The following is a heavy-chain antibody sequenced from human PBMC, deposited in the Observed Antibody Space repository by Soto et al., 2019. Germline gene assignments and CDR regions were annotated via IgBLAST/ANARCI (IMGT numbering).Heavy chain of an antibody. Sequence: GSLRLSCVASGFTFSSYAMTWVRQAPGKGLEWVSTFSVADGATSYADSVKGRFTISRDNSKSTLYLQMDSLRAEDTAVYYCAKDLGYSSGSYYFDYWGQGTLVTVSS. CDR3: AKDLGYSSGSYYFDY. CDR1: GFTFSSYA. V-gene: IGHV3-23*01. J-gene: IGHJ4*02. D-gene: IGHD6-19*01. CDR2: FSVADGAT.